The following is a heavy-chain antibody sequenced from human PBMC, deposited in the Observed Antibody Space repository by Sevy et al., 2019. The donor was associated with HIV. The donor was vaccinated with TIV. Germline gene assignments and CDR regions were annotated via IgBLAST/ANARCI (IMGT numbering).Heavy chain of an antibody. J-gene: IGHJ4*02. Sequence: GGSLRLSCAASGFIFSNCNMKWVRQAPWKGLEWVASISSNSHDIYYADSVKGRFTISRDNAKNSLYLQMNSLRAEDTAVYYCARKMELLVPDYWGQGTLVTVSS. CDR1: GFIFSNCN. CDR2: ISSNSHDI. D-gene: IGHD2-21*02. V-gene: IGHV3-21*01. CDR3: ARKMELLVPDY.